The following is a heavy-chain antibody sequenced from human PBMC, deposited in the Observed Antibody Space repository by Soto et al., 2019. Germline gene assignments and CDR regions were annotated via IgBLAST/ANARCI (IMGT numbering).Heavy chain of an antibody. D-gene: IGHD5-18*01. CDR3: ARGGYGGLDC. V-gene: IGHV4-59*01. J-gene: IGHJ4*02. CDR2: IYNSGST. Sequence: QVQLQESGPGLVKASETLSLTCTVSGGSISSYYWSWIRQPPGKGLEWIGYIYNSGSTNYNPSLKSRVTISVDTSKNQLSLKLSSVTAADTAVYYCARGGYGGLDCWGQGTLVIVSS. CDR1: GGSISSYY.